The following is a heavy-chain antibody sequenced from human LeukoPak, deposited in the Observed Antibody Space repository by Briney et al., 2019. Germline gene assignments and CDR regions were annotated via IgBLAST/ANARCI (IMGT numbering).Heavy chain of an antibody. V-gene: IGHV4-59*01. D-gene: IGHD1-1*01. Sequence: SETLSLTCTVSGGSITTYYWSWIRQPPGKGLEWIGYIFYSGTTNYNPSLESRVTISEDTSKNQFSLRLSSVTAADTAVYYCARQNWNDKGFFDYWGQGTLVTVSS. J-gene: IGHJ4*02. CDR3: ARQNWNDKGFFDY. CDR2: IFYSGTT. CDR1: GGSITTYY.